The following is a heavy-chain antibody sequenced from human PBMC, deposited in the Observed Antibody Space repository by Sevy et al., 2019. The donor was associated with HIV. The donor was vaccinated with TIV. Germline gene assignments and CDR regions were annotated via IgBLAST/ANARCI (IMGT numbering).Heavy chain of an antibody. CDR3: ARVIGVDXAMVGMGNSSSXGALPPRYYXYGMDV. J-gene: IGHJ6*02. CDR1: GGSISSYY. V-gene: IGHV4-59*13. CDR2: IYYSGST. D-gene: IGHD5-18*01. Sequence: SETLSLTCTVSGGSISSYYWSWIRQPPGKGLEWIGYIYYSGSTNYNPSLKSRVTISVDTSKNQFSLKLSSVTAADTAVYYCARVIGVDXAMVGMGNSSSXGALPPRYYXYGMDVWGQGTTVTVSS.